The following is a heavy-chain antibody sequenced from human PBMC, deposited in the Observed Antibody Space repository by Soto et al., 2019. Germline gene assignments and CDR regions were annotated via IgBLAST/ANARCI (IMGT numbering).Heavy chain of an antibody. V-gene: IGHV6-1*01. CDR3: ARQLAATGTSGTFDY. J-gene: IGHJ4*02. CDR2: TYYRSTWSN. CDR1: GGSVSSNSAA. D-gene: IGHD6-13*01. Sequence: SQTLSLTCAISGGSVSSNSAAWTWIRQSPSRGLEWLGRTYYRSTWSNDYAISVKSRITINPDTSNNQFSLHLNSVTPEDTSVYYCARQLAATGTSGTFDYWGQGTLVTVSS.